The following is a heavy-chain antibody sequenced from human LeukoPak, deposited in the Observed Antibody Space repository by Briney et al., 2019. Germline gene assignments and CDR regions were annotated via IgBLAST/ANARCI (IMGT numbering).Heavy chain of an antibody. CDR3: AREGEDYGDYDFDY. D-gene: IGHD4-17*01. CDR1: GFTFSSYS. CDR2: ISSSSSYI. V-gene: IGHV3-21*01. J-gene: IGHJ4*02. Sequence: PGGSLRLSCAASGFTFSSYSMNWVRQAPGKGLEWVSSISSSSSYIYYADSVKGRFTISRDNAKNSLYLQMNSLRAEDTAVYYCAREGEDYGDYDFDYWGQGTLVTVSS.